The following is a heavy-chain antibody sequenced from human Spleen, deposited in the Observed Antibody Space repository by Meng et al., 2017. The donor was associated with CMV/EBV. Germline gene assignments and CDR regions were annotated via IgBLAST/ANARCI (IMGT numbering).Heavy chain of an antibody. CDR1: GYIFAGYY. D-gene: IGHD2-2*01. V-gene: IGHV1-2*02. CDR3: GRAAQLPRMDV. J-gene: IGHJ6*02. Sequence: ASVKVSCKTSGYIFAGYYIHWVRQAPGQGLEYLGGIDSNTGRTHFSQSLQGRVTMTRDKSNSTVYMDLSSLRLDDMAMYYCGRAAQLPRMDVWGQGTMVTVSS. CDR2: IDSNTGRT.